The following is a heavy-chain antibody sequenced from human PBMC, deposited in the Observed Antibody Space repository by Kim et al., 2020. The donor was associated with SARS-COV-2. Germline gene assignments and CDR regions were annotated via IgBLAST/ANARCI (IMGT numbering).Heavy chain of an antibody. J-gene: IGHJ6*02. D-gene: IGHD3-10*01. CDR1: GFTFSSYG. CDR3: AKDLAGSYSGMDV. Sequence: GGSLRLSCAASGFTFSSYGMHWVRQAPGKGLEWVAVISYDGSTKYYADSVKGRFTISRDNSKNTLYLQMNRLSAEDTAVYYCAKDLAGSYSGMDVWGQGTTVTVSS. CDR2: ISYDGSTK. V-gene: IGHV3-30*18.